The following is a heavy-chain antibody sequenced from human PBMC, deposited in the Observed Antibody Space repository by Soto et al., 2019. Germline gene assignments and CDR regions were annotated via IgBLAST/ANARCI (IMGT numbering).Heavy chain of an antibody. CDR1: GYTFTSYY. Sequence: QVQLVQSGAEVKKPGASVKVSCTASGYTFTSYYMHWVRQAPGQGLEWMGIINPSGGSTSYAQKFQGRVTMTRDTSTSTVYMELSSLRSEDTAVYYCARDGGIRPWGALPGGDWGQGTLVTV. CDR2: INPSGGST. D-gene: IGHD1-26*01. V-gene: IGHV1-46*03. CDR3: ARDGGIRPWGALPGGD. J-gene: IGHJ4*02.